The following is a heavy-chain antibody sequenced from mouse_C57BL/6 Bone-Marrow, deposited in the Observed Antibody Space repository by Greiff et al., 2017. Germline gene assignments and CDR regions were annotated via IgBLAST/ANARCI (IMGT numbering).Heavy chain of an antibody. V-gene: IGHV1-81*01. CDR3: ARRITTVVDYFDY. D-gene: IGHD1-1*01. CDR2: IYPRSGNT. J-gene: IGHJ2*01. CDR1: GYTFTSYG. Sequence: QVQLKESGAELARPGASVKLSCKASGYTFTSYGISWVKQRTGQGLEWIGEIYPRSGNTYYNEKFKGEATLTADKSSSTAYMELRSLTSEDSAVYFCARRITTVVDYFDYWGQGTTLTVSS.